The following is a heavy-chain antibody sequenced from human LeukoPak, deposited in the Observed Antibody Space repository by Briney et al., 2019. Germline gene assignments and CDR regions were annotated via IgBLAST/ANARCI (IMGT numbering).Heavy chain of an antibody. Sequence: SETLSLTCAVSGVSISSGGYSWSWIRQQPGKGLEWIGYIYHSGSTYYNPSLKSRVTISVDRSKNQFSLKLSSVTAAGTAVYYCARNQGATTLGDWFDPWGQGTLVTVSS. CDR1: GVSISSGGYS. CDR2: IYHSGST. J-gene: IGHJ5*02. CDR3: ARNQGATTLGDWFDP. V-gene: IGHV4-30-2*01. D-gene: IGHD1-26*01.